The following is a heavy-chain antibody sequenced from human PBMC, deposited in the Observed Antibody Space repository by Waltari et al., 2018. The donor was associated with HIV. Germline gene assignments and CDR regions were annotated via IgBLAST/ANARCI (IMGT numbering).Heavy chain of an antibody. J-gene: IGHJ6*02. Sequence: EVQLVESGGGLVQPGGSLRLSCAASGFTFSSYSMNWVRQAPGKGLEWGSYISSSSSTIYDEASVKGLFTISRDNAKNSLYLQMNSLRAEDTAVYYCARDGDILTGYYYYYYGMDVWGQGTTVTVSS. CDR3: ARDGDILTGYYYYYYGMDV. D-gene: IGHD3-9*01. CDR1: GFTFSSYS. CDR2: ISSSSSTI. V-gene: IGHV3-48*01.